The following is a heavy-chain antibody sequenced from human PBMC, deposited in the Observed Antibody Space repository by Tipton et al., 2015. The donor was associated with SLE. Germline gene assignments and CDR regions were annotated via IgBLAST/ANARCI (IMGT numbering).Heavy chain of an antibody. CDR3: ARVVSTEYYNYDTDI. J-gene: IGHJ6*03. CDR1: GFTFSHYP. CDR2: ISDDGVRT. V-gene: IGHV3-64*01. Sequence: SLRLSCAASGFTFSHYPMHWVRQPPGQGLQYVSSISDDGVRTYYGSSVKGRFIISRDNSKNTLYLQMGSLRAEDMGVYYRARVVSTEYYNYDTDIWGKGTTVAVSS. D-gene: IGHD2-21*01.